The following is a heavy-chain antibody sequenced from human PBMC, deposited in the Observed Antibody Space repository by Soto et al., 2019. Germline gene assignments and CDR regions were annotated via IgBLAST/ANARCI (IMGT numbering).Heavy chain of an antibody. Sequence: SETLSLTCTVSGGSISSYYWSWIRQPPGKGLEWIGYIYYSGSTNYNPSLKSRVTISVHTSKNQFSLKLSSVTAADTAVYYCARVDYGSGSYYIFDYWGQGTLVTVSS. V-gene: IGHV4-59*01. CDR1: GGSISSYY. J-gene: IGHJ4*02. CDR2: IYYSGST. D-gene: IGHD3-10*01. CDR3: ARVDYGSGSYYIFDY.